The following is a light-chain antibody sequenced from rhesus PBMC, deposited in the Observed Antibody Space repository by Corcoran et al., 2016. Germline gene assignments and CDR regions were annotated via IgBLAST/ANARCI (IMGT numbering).Light chain of an antibody. CDR3: QQYNSVPYS. Sequence: DIQMTQSPSSLSASVGDRVTITCRASQDISNWLAWYQQKPGKAPKLLIYKASSLQSGVPSRFSGDGSGTEFSLTINSRLPEDFATFHCQQYNSVPYSFGQGTKVEIK. CDR2: KAS. J-gene: IGKJ2*01. CDR1: QDISNW. V-gene: IGKV1-21*01.